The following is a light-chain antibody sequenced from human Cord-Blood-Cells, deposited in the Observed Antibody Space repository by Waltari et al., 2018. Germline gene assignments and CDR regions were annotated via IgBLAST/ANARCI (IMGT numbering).Light chain of an antibody. CDR3: QQYNNWPPLT. CDR2: GAS. V-gene: IGKV3-15*01. Sequence: EILLTQSPATLSVSPRERPTISCRASQSDSSTLAWYQQTPGQAPRRIIYGASTRATGIPARFSGSGSGTEFTLTISSLQAEDFAVYYCQQYNNWPPLTFGGGTKVEIK. J-gene: IGKJ4*01. CDR1: QSDSST.